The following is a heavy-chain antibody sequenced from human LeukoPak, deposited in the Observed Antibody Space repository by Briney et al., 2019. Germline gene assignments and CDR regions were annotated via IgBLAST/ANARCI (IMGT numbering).Heavy chain of an antibody. CDR1: GFTFSSYA. Sequence: PGGSLSLSCAASGFTFSSYAMNWVRQAPGKGLEWVSVISGSGGTTYYADSVKGRFTISRDNSKNTLYLQMNSLRTEDTALYYCAKGNILTGPPDSWGQGTLVTVSS. J-gene: IGHJ4*02. CDR3: AKGNILTGPPDS. CDR2: ISGSGGTT. D-gene: IGHD3-9*01. V-gene: IGHV3-23*01.